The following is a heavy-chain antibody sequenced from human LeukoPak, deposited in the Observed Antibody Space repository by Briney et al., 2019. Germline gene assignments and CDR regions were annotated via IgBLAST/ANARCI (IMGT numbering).Heavy chain of an antibody. CDR1: GGTFSSYA. CDR3: AKIDCSSTSCYNWFDP. J-gene: IGHJ5*02. Sequence: ASVKVSCKASGGTFSSYAISWVRQAPGQGLEWMGWISAYNGSTNYAQKLQGRVTMTTDTSTSTAYMELRSLRSDDTAVYYCAKIDCSSTSCYNWFDPWGQGTLVTVSS. CDR2: ISAYNGST. D-gene: IGHD2-2*01. V-gene: IGHV1-18*01.